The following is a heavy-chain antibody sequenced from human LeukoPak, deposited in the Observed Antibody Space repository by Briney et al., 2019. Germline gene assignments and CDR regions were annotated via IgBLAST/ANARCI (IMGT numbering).Heavy chain of an antibody. J-gene: IGHJ4*02. CDR1: GFTISGNY. CDR3: TRDHGSETYYKGVLGY. CDR2: IHTAGNT. Sequence: GESLRLSCAASGFTISGNYMNWVRQSPGKGLEWVSIIHTAGNTYYADSVKGRFTISRDNSRNTVFLQMNSLRAEDTAVYYCTRDHGSETYYKGVLGYWGQGTLVTVSS. D-gene: IGHD3-10*01. V-gene: IGHV3-53*01.